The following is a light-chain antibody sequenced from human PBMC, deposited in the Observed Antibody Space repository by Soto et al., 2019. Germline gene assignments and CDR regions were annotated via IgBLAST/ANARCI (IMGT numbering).Light chain of an antibody. CDR2: DVS. J-gene: IGLJ1*01. CDR1: GSDVGGYKY. V-gene: IGLV2-14*01. CDR3: SSYASSSPLV. Sequence: QSVLTQPASVSGSPGQSITISCTGTGSDVGGYKYVSWYQQLPGKAPKLMIYDVSYRPSGVSDRFSGSKSGNTASLIISGLQAEDEADYYCSSYASSSPLVFGTGTKVT.